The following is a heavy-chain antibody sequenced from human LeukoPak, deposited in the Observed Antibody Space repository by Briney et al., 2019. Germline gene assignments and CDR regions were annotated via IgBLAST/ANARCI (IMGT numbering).Heavy chain of an antibody. J-gene: IGHJ5*02. Sequence: GGSLRLSCAASGFTFSDYAMSWVRQAPGKGLEWVSGIGSSGVNTDYATSVKGRFTISRDNTKSTLHLLMNSLRVEDTATYYCAKGRNSGSYFGIDPWGQGTPVCVSS. CDR2: IGSSGVNT. CDR3: AKGRNSGSYFGIDP. D-gene: IGHD3-10*01. V-gene: IGHV3-23*01. CDR1: GFTFSDYA.